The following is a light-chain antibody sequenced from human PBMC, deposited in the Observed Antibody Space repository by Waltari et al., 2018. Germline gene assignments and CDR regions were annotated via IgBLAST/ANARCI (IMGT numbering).Light chain of an antibody. CDR2: AAS. J-gene: IGKJ4*01. Sequence: DIQMTQSPSSLSASVGDRVTITCRASQSITSRLNWYQQKPGKAPKVLIYAASSLQSGVPSRFSGSGSGTDFTLTIRSLQPEDFVFYFCQQSYSAPPSFGGGTKVDVK. V-gene: IGKV1-39*01. CDR1: QSITSR. CDR3: QQSYSAPPS.